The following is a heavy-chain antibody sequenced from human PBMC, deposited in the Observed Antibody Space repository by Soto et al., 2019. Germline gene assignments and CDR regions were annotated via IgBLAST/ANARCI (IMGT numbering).Heavy chain of an antibody. D-gene: IGHD6-19*01. V-gene: IGHV4-31*03. CDR1: GGSISSGGYY. Sequence: QVQLQESGPGLVKPSQTLSLTCTVSGGSISSGGYYWSWIRQHPGKGLEWIGYIYYSGSTNYNPSLNVRVTISVDSSKNQFSLKLSSVTAADTAVYYCASDLKVAGKNYGMAVWGQGTTVTVSS. CDR3: ASDLKVAGKNYGMAV. CDR2: IYYSGST. J-gene: IGHJ6*02.